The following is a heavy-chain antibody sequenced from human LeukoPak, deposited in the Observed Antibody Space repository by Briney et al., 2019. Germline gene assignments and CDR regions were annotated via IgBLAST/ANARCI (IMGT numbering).Heavy chain of an antibody. J-gene: IGHJ4*02. CDR2: LSRTGDYT. CDR3: AKLPAPGGDYVYFDS. D-gene: IGHD3-16*01. Sequence: GGSLRLSCAASGFSFSGCGMGWVRQAPGKGLEWVSTLSRTGDYTYYADSVKGRFSISRDNSKNTLYLQMASLRVEDTAIYYCAKLPAPGGDYVYFDSWGQGTLVTVSS. V-gene: IGHV3-23*01. CDR1: GFSFSGCG.